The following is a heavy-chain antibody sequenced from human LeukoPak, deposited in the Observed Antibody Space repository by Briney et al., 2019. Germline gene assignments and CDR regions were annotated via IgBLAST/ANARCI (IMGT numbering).Heavy chain of an antibody. CDR1: GFTLSSDW. D-gene: IGHD2-2*01. J-gene: IGHJ4*02. CDR2: IKKDGIEK. V-gene: IGHV3-7*01. Sequence: GGSLRLSCVVSGFTLSSDWMSWVRQAPGKGLEWVANIKKDGIEKYYVESVKGRFSISRDNAKNSLSLQMNSLRAEDTAVYYCARGRYSSRSGGYYFDIWGQGTLVTVSS. CDR3: ARGRYSSRSGGYYFDI.